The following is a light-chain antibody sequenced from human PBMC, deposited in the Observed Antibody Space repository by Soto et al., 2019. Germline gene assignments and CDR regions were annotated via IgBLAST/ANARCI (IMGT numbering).Light chain of an antibody. V-gene: IGKV3D-15*01. CDR1: QNVNIN. CDR2: GAS. Sequence: EIVMTQSPVTLSVSPGERVTLSCRASQNVNINLAWYQQRPGQAPRVLIYGASNRASGIPDRFSGSGSGTDFTLTISSLEPDDFALYYCQKYKDLPPLTFGGGTRVDIK. J-gene: IGKJ4*01. CDR3: QKYKDLPPLT.